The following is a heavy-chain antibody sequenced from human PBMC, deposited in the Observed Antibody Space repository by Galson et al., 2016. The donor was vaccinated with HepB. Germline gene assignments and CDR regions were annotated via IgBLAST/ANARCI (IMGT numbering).Heavy chain of an antibody. J-gene: IGHJ4*02. CDR3: ARGGGSFDH. CDR2: IYSDGTT. V-gene: IGHV3-53*01. Sequence: SLRLSCAPSGFTVSSNYMNWVRQAPGKGLEWVSLIYSDGTTYYADSVKGRLTISRDNSKNTLYLQMNSLRAEDTAVYYCARGGGSFDHWGQGTLVTVSS. CDR1: GFTVSSNY. D-gene: IGHD3-16*01.